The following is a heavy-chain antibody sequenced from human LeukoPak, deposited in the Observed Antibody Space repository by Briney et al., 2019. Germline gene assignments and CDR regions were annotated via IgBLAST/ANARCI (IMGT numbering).Heavy chain of an antibody. J-gene: IGHJ4*02. Sequence: SETLSLTCTVSGGSISSGSYYWSWIRQPAGKGLEWIGRIYTSGSTNYNPSLKSRVTISVDKSKNQFSLKLSSVTAADTAVYYCASALAGGSLSWGQGTLVTVSS. D-gene: IGHD2-15*01. V-gene: IGHV4-61*02. CDR1: GGSISSGSYY. CDR3: ASALAGGSLS. CDR2: IYTSGST.